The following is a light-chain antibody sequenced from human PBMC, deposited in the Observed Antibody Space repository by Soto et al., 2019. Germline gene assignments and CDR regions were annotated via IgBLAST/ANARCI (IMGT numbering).Light chain of an antibody. Sequence: EIVMTQSPATLSVSPGERATLSCRASQSISSNLAWHQQKPGQAPRVLIYGASTRATGVPARFSGSGSGTEFTLTISSLQSEDFAVYFCQHYNNWPPTWTCGQGTKVEV. CDR2: GAS. V-gene: IGKV3-15*01. J-gene: IGKJ1*01. CDR3: QHYNNWPPTWT. CDR1: QSISSN.